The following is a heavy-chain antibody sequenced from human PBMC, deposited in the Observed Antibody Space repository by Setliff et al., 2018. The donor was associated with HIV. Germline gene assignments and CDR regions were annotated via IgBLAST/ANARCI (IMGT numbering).Heavy chain of an antibody. Sequence: PSETLSLTCTVSGVSISSHYWSWVRQPPGKGPEWIGYIYYSGSTNYDPSLKSRVTISLDTSKNQFSLKLSSMTAADTAVYYCARGFGSYYRIESGQYFDYWGHGTLVTVSS. CDR3: ARGFGSYYRIESGQYFDY. J-gene: IGHJ4*01. D-gene: IGHD1-26*01. CDR2: IYYSGST. V-gene: IGHV4-59*11. CDR1: GVSISSHY.